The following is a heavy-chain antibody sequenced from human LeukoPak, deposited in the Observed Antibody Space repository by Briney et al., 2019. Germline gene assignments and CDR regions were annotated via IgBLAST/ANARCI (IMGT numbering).Heavy chain of an antibody. CDR3: ARLKKLRKPPASDAFDI. CDR1: GYSFTSYW. J-gene: IGHJ3*02. CDR2: IYPGDSDT. V-gene: IGHV5-51*01. Sequence: GESLKISCKGSGYSFTSYWIGWVRQMPGKGLEWMGIIYPGDSDTRHSPSFQGQVTTSADKSISTAYLQWSSLKASDTAMYYCARLKKLRKPPASDAFDIWGQGTMVTVSS.